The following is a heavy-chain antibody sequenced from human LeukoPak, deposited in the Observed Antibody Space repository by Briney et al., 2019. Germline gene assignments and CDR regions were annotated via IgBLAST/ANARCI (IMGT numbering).Heavy chain of an antibody. D-gene: IGHD3-22*01. J-gene: IGHJ1*01. CDR1: GHSIINSYY. CDR3: ARAVDSSGFSSFQY. CDR2: IYHSGAT. Sequence: SETLSLTCTVSGHSIINSYYWGWIRQSPGKGLEWIGSIYHSGATYYNPSLKSRVTISVDTSKNQFSLKLKSVTATDTAVYYCARAVDSSGFSSFQYWGQGTLDTVSS. V-gene: IGHV4-38-2*02.